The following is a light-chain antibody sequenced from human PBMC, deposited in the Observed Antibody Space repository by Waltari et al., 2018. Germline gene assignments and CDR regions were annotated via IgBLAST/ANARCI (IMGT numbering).Light chain of an antibody. CDR2: GAS. J-gene: IGKJ2*01. CDR1: QSVSSN. V-gene: IGKV3-15*01. CDR3: QHYNNWPPYT. Sequence: EIVMTQSPATLSVSPGERATLSCRASQSVSSNLVWYQQKPGQAPRLLVFGASTRAPGIPARFSGGGSGTEFNLTISSLQSEDFAVYYCQHYNNWPPYTFGQGTKLEIK.